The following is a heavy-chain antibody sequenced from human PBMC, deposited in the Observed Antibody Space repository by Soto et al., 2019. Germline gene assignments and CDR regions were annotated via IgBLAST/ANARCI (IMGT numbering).Heavy chain of an antibody. Sequence: PSETLSLTCIVSGGSISSGGFYWSWIRQDPGKGLVWIGFFYDTGSTYYNASLKSRLTISVDRSNNQFSLKLSPVTAADTDVYYCAQGPRQLGGIYYYGMDVWGQGTTVTVSS. CDR1: GGSISSGGFY. V-gene: IGHV4-31*03. J-gene: IGHJ6*02. D-gene: IGHD1-1*01. CDR3: AQGPRQLGGIYYYGMDV. CDR2: FYDTGST.